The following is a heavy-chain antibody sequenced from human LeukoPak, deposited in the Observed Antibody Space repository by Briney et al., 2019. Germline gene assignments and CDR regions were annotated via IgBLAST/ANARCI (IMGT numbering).Heavy chain of an antibody. V-gene: IGHV3-74*01. CDR3: AKFSSEGY. J-gene: IGHJ4*02. CDR1: GFTFSSYW. D-gene: IGHD6-6*01. CDR2: IDNDGRGT. Sequence: GGSLRLSCAASGFTFSSYWMHWVRQAPGKGLVWVSRIDNDGRGTSYADSVKGRFTISRDNAKNRLYLQMNSLRAEDTAVYYCAKFSSEGYWGQGTLVTVSS.